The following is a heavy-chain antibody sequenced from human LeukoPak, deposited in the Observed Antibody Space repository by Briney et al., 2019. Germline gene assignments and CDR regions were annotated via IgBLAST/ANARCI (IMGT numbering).Heavy chain of an antibody. D-gene: IGHD3-22*01. V-gene: IGHV3-23*01. CDR3: AKDPPHSDRSIYSDNS. CDR2: ISADGGDI. Sequence: GGSLRLSCAASGFIFSNNIMNWVRQAPGKGVEWVSVISADGGDIYYADSVNGRFTISRDNSKNTLHLQMDSLRAEDTAVYYCAKDPPHSDRSIYSDNSWGQGTLVTVSS. CDR1: GFIFSNNI. J-gene: IGHJ4*02.